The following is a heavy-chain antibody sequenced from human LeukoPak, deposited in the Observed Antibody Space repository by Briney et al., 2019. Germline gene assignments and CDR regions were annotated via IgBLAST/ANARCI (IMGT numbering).Heavy chain of an antibody. CDR1: GGTFSSYA. CDR3: ARGGAITMIVVVITPQYYFDY. V-gene: IGHV1-69*13. J-gene: IGHJ4*02. CDR2: IIPIFGTA. D-gene: IGHD3-22*01. Sequence: ALVKVSCKASGGTFSSYAISWVRQAPGQGLEWMGGIIPIFGTANYAQKFQGRVTITADESTSIAYMELSSLRSEDTAVYYCARGGAITMIVVVITPQYYFDYWGQGTLVTVSS.